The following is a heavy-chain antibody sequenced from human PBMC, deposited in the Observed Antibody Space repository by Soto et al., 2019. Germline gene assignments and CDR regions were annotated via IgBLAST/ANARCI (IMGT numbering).Heavy chain of an antibody. CDR3: ARPLIASHLYYAMDV. CDR1: ESSFSSYW. D-gene: IGHD6-13*01. V-gene: IGHV5-10-1*01. J-gene: IGHJ6*02. Sequence: GESLKISCKGSESSFSSYWINWVRQMPGKGPEWMGRIDPSNSDTDYSPSFQGHVTISADKSIRTAYLQWSSLKASDTAIYYCARPLIASHLYYAMDVWGQGTTVTVSS. CDR2: IDPSNSDT.